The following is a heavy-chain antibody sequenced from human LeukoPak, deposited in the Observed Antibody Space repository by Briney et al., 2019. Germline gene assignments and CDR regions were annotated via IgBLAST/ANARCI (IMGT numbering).Heavy chain of an antibody. CDR1: GFTFSRDW. CDR3: ARDTPTLNYDILTGYSNFNY. V-gene: IGHV3-74*01. D-gene: IGHD3-9*01. Sequence: GGSLRLSCVVSGFTFSRDWMHWVRQAPGKGLVWVARITPDGSRTDHADSVKGRFTISRDDAKNTLYLQMDSLRAEDTAVYYCARDTPTLNYDILTGYSNFNYWGQGTLVTVSS. CDR2: ITPDGSRT. J-gene: IGHJ4*02.